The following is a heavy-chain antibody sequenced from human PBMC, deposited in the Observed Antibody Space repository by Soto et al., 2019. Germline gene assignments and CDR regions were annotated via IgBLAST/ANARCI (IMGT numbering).Heavy chain of an antibody. CDR1: GFPFGSYA. CDR2: ISYDGSNK. D-gene: IGHD1-7*01. V-gene: IGHV3-30-3*01. CDR3: AGDTGTTVSPTRYYYYGMDV. Sequence: GGSLILSCASSGFPFGSYAMHLVRQAPGKGLEWVAVISYDGSNKYYADSVKGRFTISRDNSKNTLYLQMNSLRAEDTAVYYCAGDTGTTVSPTRYYYYGMDVWGQGTTVTVSS. J-gene: IGHJ6*02.